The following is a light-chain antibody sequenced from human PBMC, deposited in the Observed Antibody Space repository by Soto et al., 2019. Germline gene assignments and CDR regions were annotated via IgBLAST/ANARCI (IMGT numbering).Light chain of an antibody. V-gene: IGLV2-14*01. CDR3: SSYSRSSTLYV. Sequence: QSVLTQPASVSGSPGQSITISGTGTSSDVGGYNYVSWYQQHPGKAPKLMIYEVTNRPSGVSNRFSGSKSANTASLTISGLQAEDEADYYCSSYSRSSTLYVFGTGTKVTVL. CDR2: EVT. CDR1: SSDVGGYNY. J-gene: IGLJ1*01.